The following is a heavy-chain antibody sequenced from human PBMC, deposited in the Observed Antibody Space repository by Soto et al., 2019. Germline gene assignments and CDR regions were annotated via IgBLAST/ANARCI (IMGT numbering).Heavy chain of an antibody. D-gene: IGHD3-3*01. V-gene: IGHV1-3*01. J-gene: IGHJ6*02. CDR2: INAGNGNT. Sequence: GASVKVSCKASGYTFTSYAMHWVRQAPGQRLEWMGWINAGNGNTKYSQKFQGRVTITRDTSASTACMELSSLRSEDTAVYYCARREEYYDFWSGYYYGMDVWGQGTTVTVSS. CDR1: GYTFTSYA. CDR3: ARREEYYDFWSGYYYGMDV.